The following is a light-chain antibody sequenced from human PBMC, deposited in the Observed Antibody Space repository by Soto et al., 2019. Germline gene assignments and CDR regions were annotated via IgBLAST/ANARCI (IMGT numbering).Light chain of an antibody. J-gene: IGKJ1*01. CDR1: HSISSW. CDR3: QNYNSYLEA. V-gene: IGKV1-5*03. Sequence: IQITQSPSTLCASVRRTVTMTGRASHSISSWLAWYQQKPGKAPKILIYKASSLESGVPSRFSGSGSGTEFTLTICSLQPDDFATYYRQNYNSYLEAFGQGTKVDIK. CDR2: KAS.